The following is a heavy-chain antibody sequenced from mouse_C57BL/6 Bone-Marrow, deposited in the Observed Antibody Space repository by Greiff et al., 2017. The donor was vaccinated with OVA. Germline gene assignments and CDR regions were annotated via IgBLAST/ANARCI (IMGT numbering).Heavy chain of an antibody. Sequence: QVQLQQPGAELVMPGASVKLSCKASGYTFTSYWMHWVKQRPGQGLEWIGEIDPSDSYTNYNQKFKGKSTLTVDKSSSTAYMQLSSLTSEDTAVYYWARGKLWYTSFAYWGQGTLVTVSA. V-gene: IGHV1-69*01. CDR2: IDPSDSYT. D-gene: IGHD2-1*01. CDR3: ARGKLWYTSFAY. CDR1: GYTFTSYW. J-gene: IGHJ3*01.